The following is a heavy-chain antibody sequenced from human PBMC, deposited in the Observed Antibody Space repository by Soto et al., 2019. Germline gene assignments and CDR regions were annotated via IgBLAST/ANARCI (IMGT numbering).Heavy chain of an antibody. Sequence: ASVKVSCKASGYTFTSFDINWVRQATGQGLEWMGWMNPNSGNTGYAQKFQGRVTMTRNTSISTAYMELSSLRSEDTAVYYCERGLRSSPVVYWGQGTLVTVSS. J-gene: IGHJ4*02. CDR1: GYTFTSFD. CDR2: MNPNSGNT. V-gene: IGHV1-8*01. CDR3: ERGLRSSPVVY. D-gene: IGHD6-13*01.